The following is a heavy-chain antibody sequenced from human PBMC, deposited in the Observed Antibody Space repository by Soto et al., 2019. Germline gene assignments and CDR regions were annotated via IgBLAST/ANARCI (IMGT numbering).Heavy chain of an antibody. D-gene: IGHD6-25*01. J-gene: IGHJ4*02. CDR2: INHSGST. CDR3: ARGGVRSSGHDY. CDR1: GGSFSGYY. V-gene: IGHV4-34*01. Sequence: NPSETLSLTCAVYGGSFSGYYWSWIRQPPGKGLEWIGEINHSGSTNYNPSLKSRVTISVDTSKNQFSLKLSSVTAADTAVYYCARGGVRSSGHDYWGQGTLVTVSS.